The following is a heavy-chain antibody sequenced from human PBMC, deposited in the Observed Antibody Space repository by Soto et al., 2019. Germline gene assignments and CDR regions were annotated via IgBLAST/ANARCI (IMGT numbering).Heavy chain of an antibody. V-gene: IGHV1-69*13. CDR1: GGTFSSYA. Sequence: SVKVSCKASGGTFSSYAINWVRQAPGQGLEWMGGIIPIFGAPNYAQNFQGRVTITADESTSTAFMDLSSLRSDDTAIYYCARAKGFCTGGSCYSVHPFYYGMDVWGQGTTVTVSS. D-gene: IGHD2-15*01. J-gene: IGHJ6*02. CDR2: IIPIFGAP. CDR3: ARAKGFCTGGSCYSVHPFYYGMDV.